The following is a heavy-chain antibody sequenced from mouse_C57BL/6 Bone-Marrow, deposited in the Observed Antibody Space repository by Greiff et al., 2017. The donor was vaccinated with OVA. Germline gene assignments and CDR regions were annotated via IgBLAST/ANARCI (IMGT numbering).Heavy chain of an antibody. CDR2: IYPGSGST. CDR3: AREGIYYGNPRLFAY. Sequence: QVQLKQPGAELVKPGASVKMSCKASGYTFTSYWITWVKQRPGQGLEWIGDIYPGSGSTNYNEKFKSKATLTVDTSSSTAYMQLSSLTSEEAAVYCCAREGIYYGNPRLFAYWGQGTLVTVSA. V-gene: IGHV1-55*01. CDR1: GYTFTSYW. D-gene: IGHD2-1*01. J-gene: IGHJ3*01.